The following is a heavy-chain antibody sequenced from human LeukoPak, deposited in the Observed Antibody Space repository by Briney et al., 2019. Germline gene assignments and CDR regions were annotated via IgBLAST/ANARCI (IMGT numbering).Heavy chain of an antibody. CDR3: ARGGTGDEFDY. J-gene: IGHJ4*02. CDR1: GGSISSSSYY. CDR2: IYYSGST. Sequence: SETLSLTCTVSGGSISSSSYYWSWIRQPPGKGLEWIGYIYYSGSTNYNPSLKSRVTISVDTSKNQFSLKLSSVTAADTAVCYCARGGTGDEFDYWGQGTLVTVSS. D-gene: IGHD7-27*01. V-gene: IGHV4-61*01.